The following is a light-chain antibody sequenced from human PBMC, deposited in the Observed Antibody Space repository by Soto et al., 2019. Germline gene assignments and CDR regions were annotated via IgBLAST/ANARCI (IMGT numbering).Light chain of an antibody. Sequence: QSALTQPASVSGSPGQSIAISCTGTSSDVGGYKYVSWYQHHPGKAPQPMIYDVSNRPSGVSDRCSGSKSGNTASLTISGLEAEDESDYYCTSYTSSSTEVFGTGTKLTVL. CDR2: DVS. CDR3: TSYTSSSTEV. J-gene: IGLJ1*01. CDR1: SSDVGGYKY. V-gene: IGLV2-14*03.